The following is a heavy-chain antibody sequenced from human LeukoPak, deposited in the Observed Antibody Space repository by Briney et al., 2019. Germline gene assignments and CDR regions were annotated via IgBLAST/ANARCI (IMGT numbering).Heavy chain of an antibody. CDR1: GFIFRSHT. V-gene: IGHV3-48*02. CDR3: ARDYYGMDV. Sequence: QTGGSLRLSCAASGFIFRSHTMNWVRQGPGKGLEWVSYISSTSGIIYYADSVKGRFTISRDNAKNSLYLQMNSLRDEDTAVYYCARDYYGMDVWGQGTTVTVSS. CDR2: ISSTSGII. J-gene: IGHJ6*02.